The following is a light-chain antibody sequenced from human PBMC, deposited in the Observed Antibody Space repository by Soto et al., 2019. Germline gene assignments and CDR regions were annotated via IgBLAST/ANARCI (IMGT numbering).Light chain of an antibody. J-gene: IGKJ4*01. CDR1: QSVSSN. V-gene: IGKV3-15*01. CDR2: GAS. CDR3: QQYNNWPPLT. Sequence: EIVMTQSPATLSVSPCERATLSCRASQSVSSNLAWYQQKPGQAPRLLIYGASTRATGIPARFSGSGSGTEFTLTISSLQSEDFAVYYCQQYNNWPPLTFGGGTKVEIK.